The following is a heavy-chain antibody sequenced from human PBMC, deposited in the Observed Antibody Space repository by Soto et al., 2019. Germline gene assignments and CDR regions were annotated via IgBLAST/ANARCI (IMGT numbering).Heavy chain of an antibody. CDR2: IRSKANSYAT. D-gene: IGHD5-12*01. J-gene: IGHJ6*02. CDR1: GSTFSGSA. Sequence: GSLRLSCAASGSTFSGSAMHWVRQASGKGLEWVGRIRSKANSYATAYAASVKGRFTISRDDSKNTAYLQMNSLKTEDTAVYYCTRGGEMATIVDYYYGMDVWGQGTTVTVSS. V-gene: IGHV3-73*01. CDR3: TRGGEMATIVDYYYGMDV.